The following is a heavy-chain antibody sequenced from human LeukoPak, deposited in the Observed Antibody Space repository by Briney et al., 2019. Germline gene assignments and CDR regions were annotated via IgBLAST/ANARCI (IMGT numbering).Heavy chain of an antibody. Sequence: PGGSLRLSCAASGFTFSSYAMHWVRQAPGKGLEWVAVISYDGSNKYYADSVKGRFTISRDNSKNTLYLQMNSLRAEDTAVYYCATLGERTAMVLPGPMDVWGKGTTVTVSS. D-gene: IGHD5-18*01. V-gene: IGHV3-30-3*01. J-gene: IGHJ6*03. CDR1: GFTFSSYA. CDR3: ATLGERTAMVLPGPMDV. CDR2: ISYDGSNK.